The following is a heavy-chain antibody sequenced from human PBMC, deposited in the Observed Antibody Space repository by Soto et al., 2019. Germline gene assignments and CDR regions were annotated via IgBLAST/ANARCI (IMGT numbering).Heavy chain of an antibody. V-gene: IGHV4-31*03. J-gene: IGHJ6*02. CDR1: GGSISSGGYY. Sequence: FLTCTVSGGSISSGGYYWSWIRQHPGKGLEWIGYIYYSGSTYYNPSLKSRVTISVDTSKNQFSLKLSSVTAADTAVYYCARDRGYGSGSYYNEGGMDVWGQGTTVTVSS. D-gene: IGHD3-10*01. CDR3: ARDRGYGSGSYYNEGGMDV. CDR2: IYYSGST.